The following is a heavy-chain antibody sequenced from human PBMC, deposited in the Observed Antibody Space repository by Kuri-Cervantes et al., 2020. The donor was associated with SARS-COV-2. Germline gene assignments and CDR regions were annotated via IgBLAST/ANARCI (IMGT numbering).Heavy chain of an antibody. CDR2: INHSGST. Sequence: PSETLSLTCAVYGGSFSGYYWSWIRQPPGKGLEWIGEINHSGSTNYNPSLKSRVTISVDTSKNQFSLKLSSVTAADTAVYYCARHPQQLVLYYGMDVWGQGTTVTVSS. CDR1: GGSFSGYY. V-gene: IGHV4-34*01. J-gene: IGHJ6*02. D-gene: IGHD6-13*01. CDR3: ARHPQQLVLYYGMDV.